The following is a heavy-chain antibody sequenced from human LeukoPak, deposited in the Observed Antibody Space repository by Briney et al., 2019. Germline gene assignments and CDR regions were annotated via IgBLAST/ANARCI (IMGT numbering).Heavy chain of an antibody. D-gene: IGHD6-19*01. CDR1: GGSFSGYY. J-gene: IGHJ4*02. CDR2: ISSSGSTI. Sequence: LSLTCAVYGGSFSGYYWRWIRQAPGKGLEWVSYISSSGSTIYYADSVKGRFTISRDNAKNSLYLQMNSLRAEDTAVYYCARDPLAVAGMADYWGQGTLVTVSS. V-gene: IGHV3-11*01. CDR3: ARDPLAVAGMADY.